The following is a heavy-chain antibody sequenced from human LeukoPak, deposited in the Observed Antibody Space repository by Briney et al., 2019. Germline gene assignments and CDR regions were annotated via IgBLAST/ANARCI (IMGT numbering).Heavy chain of an antibody. D-gene: IGHD2-2*01. CDR3: ARGYCSTTRCSQFDP. J-gene: IGHJ5*02. V-gene: IGHV4-34*01. Sequence: SETLSLTCAVYGGSFSGYYWSWIRQPPGKGLEWIGGINHSGSTNYNPSLKSRVTISVDTSKNQFSLKLSSVTAADTAVYYCARGYCSTTRCSQFDPWGQGTLVTVSS. CDR1: GGSFSGYY. CDR2: INHSGST.